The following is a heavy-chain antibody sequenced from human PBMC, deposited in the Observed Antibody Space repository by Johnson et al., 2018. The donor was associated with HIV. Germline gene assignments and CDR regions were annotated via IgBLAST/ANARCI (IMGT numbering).Heavy chain of an antibody. D-gene: IGHD6-19*01. CDR1: GFTFSSYG. Sequence: QVQLVESGGGVVQPGRSLRLSCAASGFTFSSYGMHWVRQAPAKGLEWVAFISYDGSDKYYADSVKGRLTISRDSSRNTLYLQMNSLRAEDTAVYYCARASHSSGWYGRLGDAFDIWGQGTMVTVSS. V-gene: IGHV3-30*19. J-gene: IGHJ3*02. CDR3: ARASHSSGWYGRLGDAFDI. CDR2: ISYDGSDK.